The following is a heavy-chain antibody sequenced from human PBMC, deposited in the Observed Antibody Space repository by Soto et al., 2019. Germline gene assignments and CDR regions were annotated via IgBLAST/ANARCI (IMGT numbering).Heavy chain of an antibody. CDR1: GGTLKNYG. Sequence: QVQLVQSGAEVRKPGSSVKVSCKASGGTLKNYGLSWVRQAPGQGLEWMGGVNPIFATTNYAQKFQGRVTISADKSTGTADMELSSLRSEDTAMYYCARLGSRITMVGGHSDAFDIWGQGTMVTVSS. J-gene: IGHJ3*02. CDR3: ARLGSRITMVGGHSDAFDI. V-gene: IGHV1-69*06. D-gene: IGHD3-10*01. CDR2: VNPIFATT.